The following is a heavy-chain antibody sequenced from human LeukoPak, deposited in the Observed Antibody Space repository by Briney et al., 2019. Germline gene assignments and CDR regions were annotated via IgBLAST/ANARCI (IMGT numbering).Heavy chain of an antibody. J-gene: IGHJ4*02. D-gene: IGHD3-22*01. Sequence: SETLSLTCAVYGGSFSGYYWSWIRQPPGKGLEWIGEINHSGSTNYNPSLKSRVTMSVDTSKNQFSLKLSSVTAADTAVYYCARAGYYDSSGYNDYWGQGTLVTVSS. CDR1: GGSFSGYY. CDR2: INHSGST. CDR3: ARAGYYDSSGYNDY. V-gene: IGHV4-34*01.